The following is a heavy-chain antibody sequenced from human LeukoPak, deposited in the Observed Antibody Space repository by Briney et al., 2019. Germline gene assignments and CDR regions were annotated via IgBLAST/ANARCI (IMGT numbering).Heavy chain of an antibody. D-gene: IGHD2-2*01. V-gene: IGHV3-30-3*01. CDR3: ARRPAADYYYGMDV. CDR2: ISYDGSNK. Sequence: PGGSLRLYCAASGFTFSSYAMHWVRQAPGKGLEWVAVISYDGSNKYYADSVKGRFTISRDNSKNTLYLQMNSLRAEDTAVYYCARRPAADYYYGMDVWGQGTTVTVSS. CDR1: GFTFSSYA. J-gene: IGHJ6*02.